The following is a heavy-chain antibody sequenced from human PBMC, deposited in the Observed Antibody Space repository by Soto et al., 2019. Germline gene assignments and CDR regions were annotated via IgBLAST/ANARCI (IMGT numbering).Heavy chain of an antibody. Sequence: QVQLQQWGAGLLKPSETLSLTCAVYGGSFSGYYWSWIRQPPGKGLEWIGEINHSGSTNYNPSLKSRVTISVDTSKNQFSLKLSSVTAADTAVYYCARGLMRSRNCSGGSCYRGGGYWGQGTLVTVSS. CDR2: INHSGST. V-gene: IGHV4-34*01. J-gene: IGHJ4*02. CDR1: GGSFSGYY. D-gene: IGHD2-15*01. CDR3: ARGLMRSRNCSGGSCYRGGGY.